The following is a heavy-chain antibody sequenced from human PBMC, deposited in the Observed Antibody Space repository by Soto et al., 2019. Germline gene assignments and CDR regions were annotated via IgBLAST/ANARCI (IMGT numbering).Heavy chain of an antibody. V-gene: IGHV3-48*03. CDR3: ARSPSSYDFWSGLNWFDP. CDR2: ISSSGSTI. D-gene: IGHD3-3*01. CDR1: GFTFSSYE. Sequence: GGSLRLSCAASGFTFSSYEMNWVRQAPGKGLEWVSYISSSGSTIYYADSVKGRFTISRDNAKNSLYLQMNSLRAEDTAVYYCARSPSSYDFWSGLNWFDPWGQGTLVTVSS. J-gene: IGHJ5*02.